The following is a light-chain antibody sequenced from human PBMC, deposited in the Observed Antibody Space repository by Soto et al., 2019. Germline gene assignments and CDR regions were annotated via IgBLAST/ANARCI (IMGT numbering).Light chain of an antibody. CDR1: QSISNY. J-gene: IGKJ5*01. Sequence: DIQMTQSPSSLSASVGDRVTITCRASQSISNYLNWYQQKPGKAPNLLIYTGSSLQSGVPSRFSGSGSGTDFTLTINSLQPEDFATYYCQQAASFPITFGQGTRLEI. CDR2: TGS. V-gene: IGKV1-39*01. CDR3: QQAASFPIT.